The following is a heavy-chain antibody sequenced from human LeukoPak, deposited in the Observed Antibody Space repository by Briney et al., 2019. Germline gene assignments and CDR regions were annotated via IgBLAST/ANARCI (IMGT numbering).Heavy chain of an antibody. J-gene: IGHJ3*02. CDR3: ARQGYDILTGYIDAFDI. D-gene: IGHD3-9*01. V-gene: IGHV4-59*08. CDR2: ISYSGST. Sequence: SETLSLTCTVSGGSISIYYWSCIRQPPGKGLEWIGYISYSGSTNYNPSLKSRVTISIDTSKNQFSLKLRSVTAADTAIYYCARQGYDILTGYIDAFDIWGQGTMVTVSS. CDR1: GGSISIYY.